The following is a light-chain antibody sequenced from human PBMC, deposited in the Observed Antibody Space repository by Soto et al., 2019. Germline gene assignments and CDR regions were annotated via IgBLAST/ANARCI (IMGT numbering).Light chain of an antibody. CDR2: DTS. CDR1: TGVVTSGHY. CDR3: LLSYTGGNAV. Sequence: QAVVTQEPSLTVSPGGTVTLTCGSSTGVVTSGHYPYWFQQKPGQAPRTLIYDTSNTHSWTPARFSGSLLGGKAALTPSGAQPEDEAEYYCLLSYTGGNAVFGGGTKVTV. V-gene: IGLV7-46*01. J-gene: IGLJ2*01.